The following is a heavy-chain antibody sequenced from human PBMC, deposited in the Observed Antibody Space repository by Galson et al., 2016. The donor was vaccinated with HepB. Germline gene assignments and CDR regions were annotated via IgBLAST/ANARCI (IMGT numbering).Heavy chain of an antibody. J-gene: IGHJ4*02. CDR3: ARQAGDYYDSSTYYPNYFDY. D-gene: IGHD3-22*01. Sequence: SETLSLTCTVSGGSIRSYYWSWIRQHPGKGLEWIGYIYHSGSTNYNPSPKSRVTISVDTSKTQLSLKLSSVTAADTAVYYCARQAGDYYDSSTYYPNYFDYWGQGTTVIVSS. CDR2: IYHSGST. CDR1: GGSIRSYY. V-gene: IGHV4-59*01.